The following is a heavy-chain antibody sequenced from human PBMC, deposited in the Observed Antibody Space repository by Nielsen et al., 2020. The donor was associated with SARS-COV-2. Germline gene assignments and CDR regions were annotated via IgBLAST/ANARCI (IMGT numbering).Heavy chain of an antibody. Sequence: SETLSLTCAVYGGSFSGYYWSWIRKPPGKGLEWIGEINHSGSTNYNPSLKSRVTISVDTSKNQFSLKLSSVTAADTAVYYCARGRGGSSRRYWYFDLWGRGTLVTVSS. V-gene: IGHV4-34*01. J-gene: IGHJ2*01. CDR2: INHSGST. CDR1: GGSFSGYY. D-gene: IGHD2-15*01. CDR3: ARGRGGSSRRYWYFDL.